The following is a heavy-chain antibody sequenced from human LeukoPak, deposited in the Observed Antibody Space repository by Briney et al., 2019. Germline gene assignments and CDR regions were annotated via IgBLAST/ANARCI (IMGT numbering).Heavy chain of an antibody. Sequence: GGSLRLSCAASGFTVSNNYMSWVRQAPGKGLEWVSVLYIDGNTYYADSVKGRFTISRDNSKNTLYLQKSSLRAEDTAVYYCAGDQWLALQHWGQGTLVTVSS. CDR1: GFTVSNNY. V-gene: IGHV3-53*01. D-gene: IGHD6-19*01. CDR2: LYIDGNT. CDR3: AGDQWLALQH. J-gene: IGHJ1*01.